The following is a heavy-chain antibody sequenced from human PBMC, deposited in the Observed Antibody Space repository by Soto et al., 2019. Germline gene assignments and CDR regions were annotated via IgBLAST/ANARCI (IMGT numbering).Heavy chain of an antibody. Sequence: QVQLVESGGGVVQPGRSLRLSCAASGFTFSSYGMHWVRQAPGKGLEWVAVISYDGSNKYYADSVKGRFTISRDNSKNTLYLQMNSLRAEDTAVYYCARDLSGYRSSWYPGVTWFDPWGQGTLVTGSS. V-gene: IGHV3-30*03. CDR2: ISYDGSNK. CDR1: GFTFSSYG. J-gene: IGHJ5*02. CDR3: ARDLSGYRSSWYPGVTWFDP. D-gene: IGHD6-13*01.